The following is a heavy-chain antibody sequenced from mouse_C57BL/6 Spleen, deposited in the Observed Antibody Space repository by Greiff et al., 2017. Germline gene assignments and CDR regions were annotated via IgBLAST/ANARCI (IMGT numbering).Heavy chain of an antibody. CDR3: ARDPGTTVVYDY. CDR2: ISYDGST. Sequence: EVQLVESGPGLVKPSQSLSLTCSVTGYSITSGYYWNWIRQFPGNKLEWMGYISYDGSTNYNPSLKNRISITRDTSKNQLFLKLNSVTTEDTATYYCARDPGTTVVYDYWGQGTTLTVSS. J-gene: IGHJ2*01. D-gene: IGHD1-1*01. CDR1: GYSITSGYY. V-gene: IGHV3-6*01.